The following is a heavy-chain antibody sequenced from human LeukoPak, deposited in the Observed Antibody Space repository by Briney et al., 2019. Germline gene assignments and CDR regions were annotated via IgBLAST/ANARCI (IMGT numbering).Heavy chain of an antibody. CDR2: IKQDGSGK. CDR1: GFTFSSYW. V-gene: IGHV3-7*01. D-gene: IGHD2-15*01. Sequence: GGSLRLSCAASGFTFSSYWMSWVRQAPGKGLEWVANIKQDGSGKYYVDSVKGRFTISRDNAKNSLYLQMNSLRAEDTAVYYCARDLFGSLDAFDIWGQGTMVTVSS. CDR3: ARDLFGSLDAFDI. J-gene: IGHJ3*02.